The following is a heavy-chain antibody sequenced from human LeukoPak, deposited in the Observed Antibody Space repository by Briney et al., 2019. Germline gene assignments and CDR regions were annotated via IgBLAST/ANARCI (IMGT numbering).Heavy chain of an antibody. CDR1: GGSISSGDYY. CDR3: AREVEYSSGWYKTVYFDY. J-gene: IGHJ4*02. CDR2: TYYSGST. Sequence: SETLSLTCTVSGGSISSGDYYWSWIRQPPGKGLEWIGYTYYSGSTYYNPSLKSRVTISVDTFKNQFSLKLSSVTAADTAVYYCAREVEYSSGWYKTVYFDYWGQGTLVTVSS. V-gene: IGHV4-30-4*01. D-gene: IGHD6-19*01.